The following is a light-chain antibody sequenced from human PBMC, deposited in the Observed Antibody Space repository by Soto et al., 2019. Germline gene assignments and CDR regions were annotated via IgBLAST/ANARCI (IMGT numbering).Light chain of an antibody. J-gene: IGKJ4*01. CDR2: GAS. Sequence: EIVMTQSPATLSVSPGERVTFSCRASQRIDSNLAWYQHTPGQAPRLLISGASTGATGLPSRFSGSGSGTDFTLTINSLQSEDVAVYYCQQYHHWPVTFGGGTKVEIK. V-gene: IGKV3-15*01. CDR1: QRIDSN. CDR3: QQYHHWPVT.